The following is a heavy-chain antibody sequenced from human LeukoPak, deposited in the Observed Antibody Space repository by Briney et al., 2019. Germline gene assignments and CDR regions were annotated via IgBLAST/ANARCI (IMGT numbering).Heavy chain of an antibody. CDR3: AKGQRIRTYYDILTGYYEDYFDY. Sequence: GGSLRLSCAASGFTFSSYSMNWVRQAPGKGLEWVSSISSSSSYIYYADSVEGRFTISRDNAKNSLYLQMNSLRAEDTAVYYCAKGQRIRTYYDILTGYYEDYFDYWGQGTLVTVSS. CDR2: ISSSSSYI. CDR1: GFTFSSYS. D-gene: IGHD3-9*01. V-gene: IGHV3-21*01. J-gene: IGHJ4*02.